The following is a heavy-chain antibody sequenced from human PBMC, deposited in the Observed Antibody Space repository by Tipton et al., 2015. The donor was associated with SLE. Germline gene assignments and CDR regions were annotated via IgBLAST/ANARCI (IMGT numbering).Heavy chain of an antibody. CDR2: IYSSGST. CDR1: GGSITNYY. J-gene: IGHJ2*01. D-gene: IGHD4-17*01. CDR3: ARGSDGEYVRYFDV. V-gene: IGHV4-59*01. Sequence: TLSLTCIVSGGSITNYYWSWIRQPPGKGLEWIGYIYSSGSTDYNPSLEGRVTISVDSSKNQFSLRLTSVSAADTAVYYCARGSDGEYVRYFDVWGPGTLVTVSA.